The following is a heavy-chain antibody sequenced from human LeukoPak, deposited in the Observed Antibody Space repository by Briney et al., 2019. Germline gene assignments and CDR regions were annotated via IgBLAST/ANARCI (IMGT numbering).Heavy chain of an antibody. CDR1: GFTFSSYG. CDR2: ISYDGSNK. D-gene: IGHD5-12*01. Sequence: LTGGSLRLSCAASGFTFSSYGMHWVRQAPGKGLEWVAVISYDGSNKYYADSVKGRFTISRDNSKNTLYLQMNSLRAEDTAVYYCAKDSGDGYNLSWFDYWGQGTLVTVSS. V-gene: IGHV3-30*18. J-gene: IGHJ4*02. CDR3: AKDSGDGYNLSWFDY.